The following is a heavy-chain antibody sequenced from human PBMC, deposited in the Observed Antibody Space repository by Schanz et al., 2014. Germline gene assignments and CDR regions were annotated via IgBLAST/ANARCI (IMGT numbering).Heavy chain of an antibody. CDR1: GFTFSSYS. CDR3: ARDQGYGDPREFDC. CDR2: ISSRSSYK. Sequence: EVQLVESGGGLVKPGGSLRLSCAASGFTFSSYSMNWVRQAPGKGLEWVSSISSRSSYKYYADSVKGRFTISRDNAKNSLYLQMNSLRAEDTAVYYCARDQGYGDPREFDCGGQGALVTVAS. D-gene: IGHD4-17*01. J-gene: IGHJ4*02. V-gene: IGHV3-21*01.